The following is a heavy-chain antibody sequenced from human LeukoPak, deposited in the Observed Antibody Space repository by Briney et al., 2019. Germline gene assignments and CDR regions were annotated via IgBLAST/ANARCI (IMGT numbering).Heavy chain of an antibody. CDR2: IYSGDSEA. CDR3: ARHYTAMTQFDY. D-gene: IGHD5-18*01. V-gene: IGHV5-51*01. Sequence: ESLKISCKASGYRFTVYWIAWVRQMPGKGLGWMGSIYSGDSEARYSPSSQGQVTMSVDKSISTAYLQWGSLKASDTATYYCARHYTAMTQFDYWGQGTLVTVSS. CDR1: GYRFTVYW. J-gene: IGHJ4*02.